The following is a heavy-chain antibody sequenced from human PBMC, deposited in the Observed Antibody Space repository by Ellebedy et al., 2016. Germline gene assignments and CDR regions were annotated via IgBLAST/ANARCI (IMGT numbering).Heavy chain of an antibody. CDR2: ITSSGTQM. J-gene: IGHJ5*02. Sequence: GESLKISXTASGFTFSNHYMSWVRQVPGKGLEWVSYITSSGTQMYYADSVKGRFTVSRDNAKNSLFLQMNSLRAEDTAIYYCVRDGYNWADSWGQGTLVTVSS. V-gene: IGHV3-21*01. CDR3: VRDGYNWADS. D-gene: IGHD5-24*01. CDR1: GFTFSNHY.